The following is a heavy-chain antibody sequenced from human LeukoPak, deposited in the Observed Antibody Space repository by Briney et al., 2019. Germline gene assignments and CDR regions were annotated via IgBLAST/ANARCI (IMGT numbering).Heavy chain of an antibody. CDR1: GSTFSTFG. J-gene: IGHJ4*02. CDR2: ISYDGINK. Sequence: PGGCLRLSCAASGSTFSTFGMHWVPQAPGKGLEWVAVISYDGINKYYADSVKGRFTISRDNSKNTLYLQMNSLRAEDTAVYYCAKDPDYGDYQRYFDYWGQGTLVTVSS. V-gene: IGHV3-30*18. CDR3: AKDPDYGDYQRYFDY. D-gene: IGHD4-17*01.